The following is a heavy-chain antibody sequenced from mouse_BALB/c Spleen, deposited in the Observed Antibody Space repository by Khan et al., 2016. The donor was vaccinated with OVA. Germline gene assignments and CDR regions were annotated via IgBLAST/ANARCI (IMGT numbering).Heavy chain of an antibody. D-gene: IGHD1-1*01. Sequence: QIQLVQSGPELKKPGETVKISCKASGYTFTDYSMHWVKQAPGKGLKWMGWINTETGEPTYADDFKGRFAFSLETSASTAYLQINNLTNEDTATDCGAGRKHWCFDVWGEGTTVTVSA. CDR2: INTETGEP. V-gene: IGHV9-2-1*01. CDR1: GYTFTDYS. J-gene: IGHJ1*01. CDR3: AGRKHWCFDV.